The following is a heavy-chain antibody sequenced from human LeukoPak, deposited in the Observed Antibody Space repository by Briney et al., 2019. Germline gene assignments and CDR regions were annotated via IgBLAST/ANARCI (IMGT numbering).Heavy chain of an antibody. CDR3: TTDTPNVLSFGETNPPYWYFDL. V-gene: IGHV3-15*01. D-gene: IGHD3-10*01. J-gene: IGHJ2*01. CDR2: IKSKTDGGTT. CDR1: GFTFSNAW. Sequence: GGSLRLSCAASGFTFSNAWMSWVRQAPGKGLEWVGRIKSKTDGGTTDYAAPVKGRFTISRDDSKNTLYLQMNSLKTEVTAVYYCTTDTPNVLSFGETNPPYWYFDLWGRGTLVTVSS.